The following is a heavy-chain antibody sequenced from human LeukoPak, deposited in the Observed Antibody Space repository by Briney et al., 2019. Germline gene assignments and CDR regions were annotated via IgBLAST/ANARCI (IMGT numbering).Heavy chain of an antibody. CDR3: ASWGLTVTYFQH. CDR1: GGTFSSYA. Sequence: SVKVSCKASGGTFSSYAISWVRQAPGQGLEWMGRIIPIFGTANYAQKFQGRVTITTDESTSTAYMELSSLGSEDTAVYYCASWGLTVTYFQHWGQGTLVTVSS. CDR2: IIPIFGTA. D-gene: IGHD4-17*01. V-gene: IGHV1-69*05. J-gene: IGHJ1*01.